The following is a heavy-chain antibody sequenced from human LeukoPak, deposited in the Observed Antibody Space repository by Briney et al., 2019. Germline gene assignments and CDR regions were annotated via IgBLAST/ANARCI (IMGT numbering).Heavy chain of an antibody. J-gene: IGHJ4*02. V-gene: IGHV1-18*01. CDR3: AKDHLWEWELPSYVDY. D-gene: IGHD1-26*01. CDR1: SYTFTRYG. CDR2: ISGSNGNT. Sequence: AASVKVSCKASSYTFTRYGISWVRQAPGQGLEWMGWISGSNGNTNYAQKFQGRVSMTADTSTSTAYMELSRLRSDDTAVYYCAKDHLWEWELPSYVDYWGQGSLVTVSS.